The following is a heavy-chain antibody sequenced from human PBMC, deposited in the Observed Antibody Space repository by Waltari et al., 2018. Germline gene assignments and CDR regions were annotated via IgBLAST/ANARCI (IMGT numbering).Heavy chain of an antibody. Sequence: QVQLVQSGAEVKKSGASVKVYCKASGYTFTDFFIHWVRQAPGQGLEWMGRINPNSGDTSYAQRFQGRVTMTGDTSITTAYMELTGLRSDDTAIYYCARSGGGTTIFGVAEWGQGSLVTVSS. V-gene: IGHV1-2*06. CDR1: GYTFTDFF. CDR3: ARSGGGTTIFGVAE. J-gene: IGHJ4*02. D-gene: IGHD3-3*01. CDR2: INPNSGDT.